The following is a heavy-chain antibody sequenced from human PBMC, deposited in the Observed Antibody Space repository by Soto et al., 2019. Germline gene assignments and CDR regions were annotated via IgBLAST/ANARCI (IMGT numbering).Heavy chain of an antibody. D-gene: IGHD3-22*01. CDR2: ISTYSGNT. J-gene: IGHJ4*02. Sequence: GSVKVYYKASGYRFSSYGICLVRQAPGQGLQWMGWISTYSGNTNFAQDFRDRLTMTTDTSTNTAYMELRSLRSDDMAVYYCVRVNEGVYYDSSGYYDFWGQGTMVTVSS. V-gene: IGHV1-18*03. CDR1: GYRFSSYG. CDR3: VRVNEGVYYDSSGYYDF.